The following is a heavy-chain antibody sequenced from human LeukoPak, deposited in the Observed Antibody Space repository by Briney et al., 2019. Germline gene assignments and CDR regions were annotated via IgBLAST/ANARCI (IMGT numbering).Heavy chain of an antibody. CDR2: INHSGST. J-gene: IGHJ4*02. D-gene: IGHD3-10*01. V-gene: IGHV4-34*01. CDR1: GGSISSYY. Sequence: SETLSLTCTVSGGSISSYYWSWIRQPPGKGLEWIGEINHSGSTNYNPSLKSRVTISVDTSKNQFSLKLSSVTAADTAVYYCARVPRGLLWFRELRGDFDYWGQGTLVTVSS. CDR3: ARVPRGLLWFRELRGDFDY.